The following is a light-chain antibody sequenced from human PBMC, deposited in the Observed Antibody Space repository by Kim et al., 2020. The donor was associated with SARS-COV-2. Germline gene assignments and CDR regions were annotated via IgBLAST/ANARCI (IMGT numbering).Light chain of an antibody. CDR1: QSISSW. Sequence: ASVGGRVTSTCRASQSISSWLSWYQQKPGKAAKHLIYKASSLESGVPSRFSGSGAGTEDTLTISSLQPDDVATYYCQQYNSNPWTFGQGTKVDIK. V-gene: IGKV1-5*03. CDR3: QQYNSNPWT. J-gene: IGKJ1*01. CDR2: KAS.